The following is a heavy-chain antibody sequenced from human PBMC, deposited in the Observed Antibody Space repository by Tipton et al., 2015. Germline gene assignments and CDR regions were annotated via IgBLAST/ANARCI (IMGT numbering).Heavy chain of an antibody. CDR3: ARDICGGGSCLDY. CDR2: ISGSGSTI. Sequence: GSLRLSCAASGLTFSDYYMSWIRQAPGKGLEWLSYISGSGSTIYYADSVKGRFTISRDYAKNSLYLQMNSLRAEDTAVYYCARDICGGGSCLDYWGQGALVTVSS. D-gene: IGHD2-21*01. V-gene: IGHV3-11*01. CDR1: GLTFSDYY. J-gene: IGHJ4*02.